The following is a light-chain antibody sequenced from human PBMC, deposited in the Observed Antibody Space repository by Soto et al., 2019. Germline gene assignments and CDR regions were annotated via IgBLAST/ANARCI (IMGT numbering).Light chain of an antibody. CDR2: GNS. Sequence: QSVLTQPPSVSGAPGRRVTISCTGSSSNIGTGYDVHWYQQLPGRAPKVLIYGNSNRPSGVPDRFSASKSGTSASLAITGLQAEDEADYYCQSYDNSVGNWVFGGGTKLTVL. V-gene: IGLV1-40*01. CDR1: SSNIGTGYD. J-gene: IGLJ3*02. CDR3: QSYDNSVGNWV.